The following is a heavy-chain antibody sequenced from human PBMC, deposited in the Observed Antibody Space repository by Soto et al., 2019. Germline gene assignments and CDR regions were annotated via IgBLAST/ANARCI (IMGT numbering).Heavy chain of an antibody. D-gene: IGHD6-25*01. CDR1: GFTFSSYA. CDR3: AKQGPSAPYYYYGIDV. V-gene: IGHV3-23*01. Sequence: EVQLLESGGGLVQPGGSLRLSCAASGFTFSSYAMSWVRQAPGKGLEWVSAISGSGGSTYYADSVKGRFTISRDNSKNTLYLQMNSLRAEDTAVYYCAKQGPSAPYYYYGIDVWGQGTTVTVSS. J-gene: IGHJ6*02. CDR2: ISGSGGST.